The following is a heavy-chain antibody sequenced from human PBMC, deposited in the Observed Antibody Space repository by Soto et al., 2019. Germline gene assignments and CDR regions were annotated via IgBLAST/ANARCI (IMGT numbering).Heavy chain of an antibody. CDR1: GASISSHY. D-gene: IGHD3-22*01. J-gene: IGHJ6*03. V-gene: IGHV4-59*08. CDR3: AGGGSIVVATRRLMDV. Sequence: QVQLQESGPGLVKPSETLSLTCTVSGASISSHYWSWIRQAPGKGLEWIANINYNGNTNYNPSLKSRVTISVDTSKNPFSLTVISVTAADTAVYYCAGGGSIVVATRRLMDVWGRGTTVTVSS. CDR2: INYNGNT.